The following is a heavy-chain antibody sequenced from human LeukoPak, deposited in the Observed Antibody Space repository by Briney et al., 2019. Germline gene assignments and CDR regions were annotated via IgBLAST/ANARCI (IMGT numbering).Heavy chain of an antibody. V-gene: IGHV3-74*01. CDR1: GFSFSNYW. Sequence: QPGGSLRLSCAASGFSFSNYWMYWVRQAPGKGLVWVSRINSDGSSTNYADSVKGRFTISRDGAKKTLYLQMNSLRAEDTAVYYCAKDALNVGLGSGYWGQGTLVTVSS. CDR2: INSDGSST. CDR3: AKDALNVGLGSGY. D-gene: IGHD3/OR15-3a*01. J-gene: IGHJ4*02.